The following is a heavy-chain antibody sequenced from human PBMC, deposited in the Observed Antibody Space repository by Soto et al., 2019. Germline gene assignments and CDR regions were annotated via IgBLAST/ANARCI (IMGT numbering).Heavy chain of an antibody. CDR1: GGSILDSTYY. CDR2: IFYSGGT. CDR3: ARQASGYYYGWFDP. V-gene: IGHV4-39*01. Sequence: QLLLQESGPGLVKPSETLSLTCTVSGGSILDSTYYWAWIRQSPGKGLEWIGTIFYSGGTFYTPSLKSRVTLSVDTSNTQFSLKLSSVTAADTAVYYCARQASGYYYGWFDPWGHGTLVTVSS. J-gene: IGHJ5*02. D-gene: IGHD3-22*01.